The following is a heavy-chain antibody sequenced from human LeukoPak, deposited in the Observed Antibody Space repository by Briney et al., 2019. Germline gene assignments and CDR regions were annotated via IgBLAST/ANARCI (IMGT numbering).Heavy chain of an antibody. CDR1: GFTFSSYS. CDR2: ISSSSSYI. J-gene: IGHJ4*02. CDR3: ARTQYDYVWGSYRYHLDY. D-gene: IGHD3-16*02. Sequence: PGGSLRLSCAASGFTFSSYSMNWVRQAPRKGLEWVSSISSSSSYIYYADSVKGRFTISRDNAKNSLYLQMNSLRAEDTAVYYCARTQYDYVWGSYRYHLDYWGQGTLVTVSS. V-gene: IGHV3-21*01.